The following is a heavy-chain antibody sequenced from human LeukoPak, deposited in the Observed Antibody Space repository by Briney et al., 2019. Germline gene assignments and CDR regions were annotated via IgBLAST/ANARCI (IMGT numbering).Heavy chain of an antibody. CDR3: ARDQGITHLAPYFDC. V-gene: IGHV1-69*04. J-gene: IGHJ4*02. CDR2: IIPILGIA. Sequence: SVKVSCKASGGTFSSYAISWVRQAPGQGLEWMGRIIPILGIANYAQKFQGRVTITADKSTSTAYMELSSLRSEDTAVYYCARDQGITHLAPYFDCWGQGTLVTVSS. CDR1: GGTFSSYA. D-gene: IGHD3-10*01.